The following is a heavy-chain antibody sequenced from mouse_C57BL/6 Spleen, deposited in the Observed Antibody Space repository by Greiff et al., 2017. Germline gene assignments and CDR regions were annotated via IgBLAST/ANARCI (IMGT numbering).Heavy chain of an antibody. D-gene: IGHD4-1*01. V-gene: IGHV5-6*01. CDR3: ARQELGLYAMDY. J-gene: IGHJ4*01. Sequence: EVKLMESGGDLVKPGGSLKLSCAASGFTFSSYGMSWVRQTPDKRLEWVATISSGGSYTYYPDSVKGRFTISRDNAKNTLYLQISSLKSEDTAMYYCARQELGLYAMDYWGQGTSVTVSS. CDR1: GFTFSSYG. CDR2: ISSGGSYT.